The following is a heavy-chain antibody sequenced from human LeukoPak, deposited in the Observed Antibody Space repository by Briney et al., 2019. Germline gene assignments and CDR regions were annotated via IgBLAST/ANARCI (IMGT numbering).Heavy chain of an antibody. CDR2: INCHGSTT. V-gene: IGHV3-74*01. D-gene: IGHD3-22*01. Sequence: PGGSLRLSCEASGFAFNRYWMHWVRQAPGKGLVWVSRINCHGSTTCYADSVKGGFTISRDNSKNTLYLQMSSLRAEDTAVYSCTSWNYYDSRGYYTFGHWGQGTLVTVSS. CDR3: TSWNYYDSRGYYTFGH. CDR1: GFAFNRYW. J-gene: IGHJ4*02.